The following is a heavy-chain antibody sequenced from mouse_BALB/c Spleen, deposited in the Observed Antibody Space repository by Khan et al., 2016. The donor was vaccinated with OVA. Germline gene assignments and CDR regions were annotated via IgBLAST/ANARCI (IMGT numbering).Heavy chain of an antibody. Sequence: QVQLQQSGPELVRPGASVKMSCKASGYTFTSFWVNWVKQRPGQGLEWSGMIDPSRSATRLNQKLKDKATLNVDKSSNTAYLQLSRLTSEDSAVYYCTRGGYGSPFAYWGQGTLVTVSA. CDR1: GYTFTSFW. J-gene: IGHJ3*01. CDR2: IDPSRSAT. D-gene: IGHD1-1*01. CDR3: TRGGYGSPFAY. V-gene: IGHV1S127*01.